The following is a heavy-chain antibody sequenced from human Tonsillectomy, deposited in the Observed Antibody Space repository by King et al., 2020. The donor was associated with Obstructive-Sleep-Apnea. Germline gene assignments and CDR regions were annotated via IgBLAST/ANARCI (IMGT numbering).Heavy chain of an antibody. Sequence: TLKESGPVLVKPTETLTLTCTGSGFSLSNAGRAVSCIRQPPGKALEWLAHIFSNDEKSYSTSLKRRPTISKDTSKSQVVLIMTNMDPVEKATYYCARIGYCSSTSCLNYDYWGQGTLVTVSS. CDR1: GFSLSNAGRA. J-gene: IGHJ4*02. D-gene: IGHD2-2*01. V-gene: IGHV2-26*01. CDR3: ARIGYCSSTSCLNYDY. CDR2: IFSNDEK.